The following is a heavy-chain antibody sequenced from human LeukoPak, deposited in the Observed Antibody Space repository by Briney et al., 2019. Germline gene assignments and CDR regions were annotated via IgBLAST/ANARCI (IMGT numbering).Heavy chain of an antibody. CDR1: GGSISSYY. Sequence: SETLSLTCSVSGGSISSYYWSWIRQPPGKGLEWIGYIYYSGSTNYNPSLKSRVTMSVDTSKNQFSLKLTSVTAADTAVYYCARVTSIAAAGYNWFDPWGQGTLVTVSS. CDR2: IYYSGST. V-gene: IGHV4-59*12. D-gene: IGHD6-13*01. J-gene: IGHJ5*02. CDR3: ARVTSIAAAGYNWFDP.